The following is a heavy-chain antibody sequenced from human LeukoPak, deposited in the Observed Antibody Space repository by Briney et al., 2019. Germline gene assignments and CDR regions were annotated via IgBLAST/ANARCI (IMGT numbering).Heavy chain of an antibody. D-gene: IGHD6-19*01. CDR2: ISRSVGST. Sequence: PGGSLRLSCAASGFTFSNFAMSWVRQAPGKGLERVSAISRSVGSTYYADSVKGRCTISRDNSKSTVYLQMDSLRADDTAVYYCVGSSAWDEYYWGQGTLVTVAS. V-gene: IGHV3-23*01. CDR3: VGSSAWDEYY. J-gene: IGHJ4*02. CDR1: GFTFSNFA.